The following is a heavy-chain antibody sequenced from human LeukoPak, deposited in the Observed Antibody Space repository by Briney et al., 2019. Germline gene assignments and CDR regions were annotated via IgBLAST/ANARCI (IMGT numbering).Heavy chain of an antibody. V-gene: IGHV4-59*08. CDR3: ARGVWFGELSGLY. D-gene: IGHD3-10*01. CDR1: GGSISSYY. Sequence: PSETVSLTCTVSGGSISSYYWSWIRQPPGKGLEWIGYIYYSGSTNYNPSLKSRVTISVDTSKNQFSLKLSSVTAADTAVYYCARGVWFGELSGLYWGQGTLVTVSS. CDR2: IYYSGST. J-gene: IGHJ4*02.